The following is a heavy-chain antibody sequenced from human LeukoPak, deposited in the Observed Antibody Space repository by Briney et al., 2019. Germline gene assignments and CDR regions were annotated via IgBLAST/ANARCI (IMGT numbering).Heavy chain of an antibody. CDR2: IRYDGNNK. J-gene: IGHJ4*02. V-gene: IGHV3-30*02. D-gene: IGHD3-9*01. CDR3: ARVTLTGYYAFDY. Sequence: GGSLRLSCAASGFTFRSYGMHWVRQAPGKGLEWVAFIRYDGNNKYYADSVKGRFTIFRDNSRDTLYLQMNRLRAEDTAVYYCARVTLTGYYAFDYWGQGTLVTVSS. CDR1: GFTFRSYG.